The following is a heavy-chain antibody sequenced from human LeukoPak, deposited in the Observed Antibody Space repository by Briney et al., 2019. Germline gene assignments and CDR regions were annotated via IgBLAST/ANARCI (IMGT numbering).Heavy chain of an antibody. CDR1: GFTFTSSA. CDR3: ACEGDHYDILTGQNWFDP. V-gene: IGHV1-58*01. D-gene: IGHD3-9*01. Sequence: SVKVSCKASGFTFTSSAVQWVRQARGQRLEWIGWIVVGSGNTSYAQKFQERVTITRDMSTSTAYMELSSLRSEDTAVYYCACEGDHYDILTGQNWFDPWGQGTLVTVSS. CDR2: IVVGSGNT. J-gene: IGHJ5*02.